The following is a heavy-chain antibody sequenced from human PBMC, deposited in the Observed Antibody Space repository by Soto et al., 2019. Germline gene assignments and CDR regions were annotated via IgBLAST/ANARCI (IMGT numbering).Heavy chain of an antibody. CDR1: GGSISSYY. D-gene: IGHD3-22*01. CDR2: IYYSGST. CDR3: AGGYDSSGYYQYYFDY. V-gene: IGHV4-59*01. Sequence: QVQPQESGPGLVKPSETLSLTCTVSGGSISSYYWSWIRQPPGKGLEWIGYIYYSGSTNYNPSLKSRVTISVDTSKNQFSLKLSSVTAADTAVYYCAGGYDSSGYYQYYFDYWGQGTLVTVSS. J-gene: IGHJ4*02.